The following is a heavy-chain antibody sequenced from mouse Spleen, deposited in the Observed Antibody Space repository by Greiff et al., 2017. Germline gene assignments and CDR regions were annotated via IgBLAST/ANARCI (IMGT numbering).Heavy chain of an antibody. CDR1: GYAFSSYW. J-gene: IGHJ2*01. CDR3: ARGGWDVKGDY. D-gene: IGHD4-1*01. Sequence: VKLQESGAELVKPGASVKISCKASGYAFSSYWMNWVKQRPGKGLEWIGQIYPGDGDTNYNGKFKGKATLTADKSSSTAYMQLSSLTSEDSAVYFCARGGWDVKGDYWGQGTTLTVSS. V-gene: IGHV1-80*01. CDR2: IYPGDGDT.